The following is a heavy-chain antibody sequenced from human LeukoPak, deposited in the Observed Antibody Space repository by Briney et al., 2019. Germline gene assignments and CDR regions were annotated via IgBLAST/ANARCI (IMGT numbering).Heavy chain of an antibody. D-gene: IGHD1-26*01. CDR1: GFTFDDYA. Sequence: PGGSLRLSCAASGFTFDDYAMHWVRQAPGKGLEWVSGISWNSGSIGYADSVKGRFTISRDNAKNSLYLQMNSLRAEDTALYYCAKDIGAIVGANIFDYWGQGTLVTVSS. CDR2: ISWNSGSI. CDR3: AKDIGAIVGANIFDY. J-gene: IGHJ4*02. V-gene: IGHV3-9*01.